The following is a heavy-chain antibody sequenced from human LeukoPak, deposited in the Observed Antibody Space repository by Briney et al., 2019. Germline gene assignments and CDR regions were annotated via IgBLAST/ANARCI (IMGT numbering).Heavy chain of an antibody. CDR3: ATAARDYYYMDV. V-gene: IGHV3-30*01. CDR2: MSYDGSNK. CDR1: GFTFSNYA. J-gene: IGHJ6*03. D-gene: IGHD6-13*01. Sequence: GGSLRLSCAASGFTFSNYAMHRVRQAPGKGLEWVAVMSYDGSNKYYADSVKGRFTISRDISKNTLYLQMNSLRAEDTAVYYCATAARDYYYMDVWGKGTTVTVSS.